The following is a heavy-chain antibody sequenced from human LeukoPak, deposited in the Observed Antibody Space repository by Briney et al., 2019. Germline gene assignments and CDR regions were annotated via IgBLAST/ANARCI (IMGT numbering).Heavy chain of an antibody. CDR3: ATLAGRIHP. Sequence: HPGGSLRLSCAVSGFSFNTYWMTWVRQAPGKGLEWLANINQDGSEKYYMDSVKGRFTTSRDNAKNSLYLQMNSLRTEDTALYYCATLAGRIHPWGQGTLVTVSS. J-gene: IGHJ5*02. CDR2: INQDGSEK. CDR1: GFSFNTYW. D-gene: IGHD3-3*02. V-gene: IGHV3-7*03.